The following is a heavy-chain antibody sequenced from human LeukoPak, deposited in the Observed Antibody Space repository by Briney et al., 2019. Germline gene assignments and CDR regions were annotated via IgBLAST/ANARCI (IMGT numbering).Heavy chain of an antibody. CDR3: ARGALRYPDY. V-gene: IGHV3-48*02. J-gene: IGHJ4*02. D-gene: IGHD3-9*01. CDR2: ISSSSSAI. Sequence: QPGGSLRLSCAASRFNFSRYTMNWGRQAPGKGLEWVSSISSSSSAIYYAASVKGRFTISRDNAKNSLYLQMNSLRDEDTAVYYCARGALRYPDYCWRGRLVTVSS. CDR1: RFNFSRYT.